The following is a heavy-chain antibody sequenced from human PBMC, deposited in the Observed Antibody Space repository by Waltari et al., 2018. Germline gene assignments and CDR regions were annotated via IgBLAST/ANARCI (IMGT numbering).Heavy chain of an antibody. V-gene: IGHV1-2*02. CDR2: INPNSGGT. CDR3: ARDLHDYGDW. CDR1: GYPFTGSD. J-gene: IGHJ4*02. Sequence: QVQLVQSGSEVKKPGASVKVSCMASGYPFTGSDMPGVRQAPGQGLEWMGWINPNSGGTNYAQKFQGRVTMTRDTSISTAYMELSRLRSDDTAVYYCARDLHDYGDWWGQGTLVTVSS.